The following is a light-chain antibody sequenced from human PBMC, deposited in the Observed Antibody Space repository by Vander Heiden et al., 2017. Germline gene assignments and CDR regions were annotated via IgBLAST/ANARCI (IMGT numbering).Light chain of an antibody. Sequence: DIQMTQSPSSLSASVGDRVTITCRASQSISSYLNWYQQKPGKAPKLLIYAASSLQSGVPSRFSGSGSGTDFTLTISRLQPEDSATYYCQQRDSTPLTFGQGTKLDIK. V-gene: IGKV1-39*01. CDR1: QSISSY. CDR3: QQRDSTPLT. J-gene: IGKJ2*01. CDR2: AAS.